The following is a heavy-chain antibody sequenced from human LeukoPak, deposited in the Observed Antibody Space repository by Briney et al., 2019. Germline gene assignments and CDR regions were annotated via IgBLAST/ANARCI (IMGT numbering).Heavy chain of an antibody. CDR3: ARGYASAWCDY. CDR2: ISSRGDTI. CDR1: GFTFSNAW. J-gene: IGHJ4*02. D-gene: IGHD6-19*01. V-gene: IGHV3-11*04. Sequence: PGGSLRLSCAASGFTFSNAWVSWVRQASGKGLEWVSYISSRGDTIYYADSVRGRFTLYRDNARNSLYLQMNSLRAEDTAVYYCARGYASAWCDYWGQGALVTVSS.